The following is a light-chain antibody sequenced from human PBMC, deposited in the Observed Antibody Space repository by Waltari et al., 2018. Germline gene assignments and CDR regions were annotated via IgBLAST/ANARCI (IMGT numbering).Light chain of an antibody. CDR1: TRTGGNSNT. J-gene: IGLJ1*01. Sequence: QSALTQPAPVAGTPGQPITIPCTGTTRTGGNSNTLPWYQPHPGEAPKLMICAVIKRPSGVSNRFSGSKSGNTASLTISGLQAEDEADYYCCSYAGSGTYVFGTGTKVTVL. CDR2: AVI. CDR3: CSYAGSGTYV. V-gene: IGLV2-23*02.